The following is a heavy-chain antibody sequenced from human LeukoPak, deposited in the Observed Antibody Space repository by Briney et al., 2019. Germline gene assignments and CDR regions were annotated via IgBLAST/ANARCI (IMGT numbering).Heavy chain of an antibody. CDR3: RTYRWRDPFDS. Sequence: PRGSLRLFCAASGFTFSSYWMHWVRQAPGKGLVWVSRIKGDGGDTTYADSVRGRFTISRDNAKNTLFLQMNSLSVEDTAVDYGRTYRWRDPFDSWGQGTLASFSS. V-gene: IGHV3-74*01. D-gene: IGHD1-14*01. J-gene: IGHJ4*02. CDR2: IKGDGGDT. CDR1: GFTFSSYW.